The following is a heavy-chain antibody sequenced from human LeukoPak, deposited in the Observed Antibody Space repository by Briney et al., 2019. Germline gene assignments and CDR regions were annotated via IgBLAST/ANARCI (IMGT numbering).Heavy chain of an antibody. V-gene: IGHV1-69*04. Sequence: SVKVSCKASGGTFSSYAINWVRQAPGQGVEWMGRIIPILGIPNYAQKFQGRVTITADRSTSTAYMELSSLRSEDAAVYYCARVSYYDSSGYPEYFHHWGQGTLVTVSS. CDR2: IIPILGIP. CDR1: GGTFSSYA. J-gene: IGHJ1*01. D-gene: IGHD3-22*01. CDR3: ARVSYYDSSGYPEYFHH.